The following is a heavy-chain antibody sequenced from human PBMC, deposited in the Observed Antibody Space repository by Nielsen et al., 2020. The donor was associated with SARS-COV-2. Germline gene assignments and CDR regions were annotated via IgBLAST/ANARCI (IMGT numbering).Heavy chain of an antibody. Sequence: GESLKISCAASGFTFSSYAMHWVRQAPGKGLEWVAVISYDGSNKYYADSVKGRFTISRDNSKNTLYLQMNSLRAEDTAVYYCAKTYDYGDYLVDYWGQGTLVTVSS. CDR2: ISYDGSNK. V-gene: IGHV3-30-3*02. J-gene: IGHJ4*02. CDR1: GFTFSSYA. CDR3: AKTYDYGDYLVDY. D-gene: IGHD4-17*01.